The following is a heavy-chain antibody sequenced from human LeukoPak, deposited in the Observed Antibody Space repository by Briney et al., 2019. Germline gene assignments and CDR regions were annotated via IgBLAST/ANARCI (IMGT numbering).Heavy chain of an antibody. CDR3: AKEHSVLTMMRGLDS. Sequence: QAGGSLRLSCAASGFTFSNYALHWVRQAPGKGLEWVSGIGVSGGSIYYADSVTGRFTISRDNSKDTLYLQMNSLRVEDTALYYCAKEHSVLTMMRGLDSWGQGTLVTVSS. V-gene: IGHV3-23*01. J-gene: IGHJ4*02. D-gene: IGHD3-22*01. CDR1: GFTFSNYA. CDR2: IGVSGGSI.